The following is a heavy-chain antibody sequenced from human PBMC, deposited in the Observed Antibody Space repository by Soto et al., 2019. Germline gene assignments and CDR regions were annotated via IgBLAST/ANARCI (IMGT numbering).Heavy chain of an antibody. CDR1: GGSISSGGYY. Sequence: SETLSLTCTVSGGSISSGGYYWSWIRQHPGKGLEWIGYIYYSGSTYYNPSLKSRVTISVDTSKNQFSLKLSSVTAADTAVYYCARCSSGTTIWAFDIWGQGTMVTVSS. V-gene: IGHV4-31*03. CDR3: ARCSSGTTIWAFDI. D-gene: IGHD1-7*01. J-gene: IGHJ3*02. CDR2: IYYSGST.